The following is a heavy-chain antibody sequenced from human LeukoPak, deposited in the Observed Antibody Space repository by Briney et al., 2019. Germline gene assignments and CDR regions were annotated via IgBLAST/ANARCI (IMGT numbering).Heavy chain of an antibody. J-gene: IGHJ5*02. CDR3: ARVGERHYYGSGIRWFDP. CDR2: INHSGST. CDR1: GGSISSSSYY. V-gene: IGHV4-39*07. D-gene: IGHD3-10*01. Sequence: PSETLSLTCTVSGGSISSSSYYWGWIRQPPGKGLEWIGEINHSGSTNYNPSLKSRVTISVDTSKNQFSLKLSSVTAADTAVYYCARVGERHYYGSGIRWFDPWGQGTLVTVSS.